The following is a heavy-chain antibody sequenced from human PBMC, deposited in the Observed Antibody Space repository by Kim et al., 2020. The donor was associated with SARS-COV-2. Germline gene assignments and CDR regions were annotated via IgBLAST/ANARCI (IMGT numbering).Heavy chain of an antibody. V-gene: IGHV3-49*04. CDR2: IRSKVYGGTA. J-gene: IGHJ4*02. Sequence: GGSLRLSCSGSGFTFDDFALSWVRQAPGKGLELVGFIRSKVYGGTAEFAASVKGRFTISRDASKSIAYLQMSSLKTDDTGVYYCARDGHAGYSSSWYPYTFDYWGQGTLVTVSS. CDR3: ARDGHAGYSSSWYPYTFDY. CDR1: GFTFDDFA. D-gene: IGHD6-13*01.